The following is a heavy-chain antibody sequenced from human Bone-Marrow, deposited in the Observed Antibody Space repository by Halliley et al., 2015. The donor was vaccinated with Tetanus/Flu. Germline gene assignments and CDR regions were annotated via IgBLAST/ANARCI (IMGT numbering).Heavy chain of an antibody. V-gene: IGHV4-59*08. CDR3: ATLGYTSGNSFDH. CDR1: GGSIGSHF. Sequence: TLSLTCTLSGGSIGSHFWCWIRQPPGRGLEWIGCYYYGGSTYYNPSLKSPVAISTDTPKNQFSLSLSSVTATDTAVYYCATLGYTSGNSFDHWGQGTPITVSS. CDR2: YYYGGST. D-gene: IGHD2-15*01. J-gene: IGHJ4*02.